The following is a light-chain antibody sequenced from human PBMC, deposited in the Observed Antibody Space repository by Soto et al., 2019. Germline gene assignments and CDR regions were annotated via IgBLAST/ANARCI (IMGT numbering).Light chain of an antibody. J-gene: IGKJ4*01. V-gene: IGKV3-20*01. CDR1: QSVSSSY. Sequence: EIVLTQSPGTLSLSPGERATLSCRASQSVSSSYLAWYQQKPGQAPRLLIYGASSRATGIPDRFSGSGSGTDFTLTISRLEPEDFAVYYCQQYRSSPLTFGGGPKLEIK. CDR3: QQYRSSPLT. CDR2: GAS.